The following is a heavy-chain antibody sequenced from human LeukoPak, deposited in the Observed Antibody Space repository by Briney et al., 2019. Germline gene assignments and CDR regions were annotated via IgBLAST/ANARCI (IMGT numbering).Heavy chain of an antibody. D-gene: IGHD2-15*01. CDR1: GGSISSYY. CDR3: ASGYCSGGSCYDP. V-gene: IGHV4-34*01. CDR2: INHSGST. J-gene: IGHJ5*02. Sequence: SETLSLTCTVSGGSISSYYWSWIRQPPGKGLEWIGEINHSGSTNYNPSLKSRVTISVDTSKNQFSLKLSSVTAADTAVYYCASGYCSGGSCYDPWGQGTLVTVSS.